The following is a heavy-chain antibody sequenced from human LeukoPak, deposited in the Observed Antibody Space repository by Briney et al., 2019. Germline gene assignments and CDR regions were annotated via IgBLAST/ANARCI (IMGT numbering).Heavy chain of an antibody. CDR1: GGTFSSYA. Sequence: ASVKVSCTASGGTFSSYAISWVRQAPGQGLEWMGRIIPTLGIANYAQKFQGRVTITADKSTSTAYMELSSLRSEDTAVYYCARPGRITMVRGELDYWGQGTLVTVSS. CDR2: IIPTLGIA. J-gene: IGHJ4*02. V-gene: IGHV1-69*04. D-gene: IGHD3-10*01. CDR3: ARPGRITMVRGELDY.